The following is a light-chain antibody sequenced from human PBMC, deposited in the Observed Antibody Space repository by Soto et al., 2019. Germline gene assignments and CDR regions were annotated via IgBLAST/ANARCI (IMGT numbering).Light chain of an antibody. J-gene: IGKJ1*01. V-gene: IGKV3-20*01. Sequence: IVLTQSPAPPSFSGGGGATPCSGARRGSSRYLAWYQQKPGQAPRLLIYGASSRATGIPDRFSGSGSGTDFILTISRLEPEDFAVYYCQQYGHSPSTFGQGTKVDIK. CDR2: GAS. CDR1: RGSSRY. CDR3: QQYGHSPST.